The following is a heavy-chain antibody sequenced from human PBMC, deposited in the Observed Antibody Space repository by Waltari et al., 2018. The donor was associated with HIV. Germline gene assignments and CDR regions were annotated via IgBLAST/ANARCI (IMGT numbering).Heavy chain of an antibody. CDR3: AREDGHYIQVPGI. J-gene: IGHJ4*02. Sequence: QVQLQESGPGLVKPSETLSLTCAVSGYSISTDYYWGWIRQPPGKGLQWIGNVYHSGSTYFSPSLKSRVTISVDTSKNQFSLKLTSVTAADTAVYYCAREDGHYIQVPGIWGQGALVTVSS. CDR1: GYSISTDYY. CDR2: VYHSGST. V-gene: IGHV4-38-2*01. D-gene: IGHD1-20*01.